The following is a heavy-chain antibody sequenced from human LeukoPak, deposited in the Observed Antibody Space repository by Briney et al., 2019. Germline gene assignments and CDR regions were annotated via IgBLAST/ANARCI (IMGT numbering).Heavy chain of an antibody. CDR2: IRYDGSDK. J-gene: IGHJ4*02. Sequence: GGSLRLSCAGSGFSFSSYWMGWVRQAPGKGLEWVAFIRYDGSDKHYADSVKGRFTISRDNPKNTLYLQMNTLRAEDTAVYYCLGSSSWYEDYWGQGTLVTVSS. CDR3: LGSSSWYEDY. V-gene: IGHV3-30*02. CDR1: GFSFSSYW. D-gene: IGHD6-13*01.